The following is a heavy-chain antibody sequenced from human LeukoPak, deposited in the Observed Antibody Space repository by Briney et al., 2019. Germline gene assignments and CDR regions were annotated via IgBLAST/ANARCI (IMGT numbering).Heavy chain of an antibody. CDR1: GFTVSTNY. V-gene: IGHV3-53*01. Sequence: GGSLRLSCAASGFTVSTNYMSWVRQAPGKGLEWVSVIYSGGSTYYADSVKGRFTISRDNSKNTLYLQMNSLRAEDTAVYYCARERGSGSYYYDYRGQGTLVTVSS. CDR2: IYSGGST. J-gene: IGHJ4*02. D-gene: IGHD1-26*01. CDR3: ARERGSGSYYYDY.